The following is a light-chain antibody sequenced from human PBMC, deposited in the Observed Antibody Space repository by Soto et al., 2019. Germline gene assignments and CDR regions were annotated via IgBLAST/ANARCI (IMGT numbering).Light chain of an antibody. J-gene: IGKJ1*01. Sequence: EIVMTQSPATLSVSPGERATPSCRASQSVSSNLAWYQQKPGQAPRLLIYGASTRATGIPARFSGSGSGTEFTLTISSLQSEDFAVYYCQQCNTWPPETFGQGTKVDIK. CDR3: QQCNTWPPET. CDR1: QSVSSN. V-gene: IGKV3-15*01. CDR2: GAS.